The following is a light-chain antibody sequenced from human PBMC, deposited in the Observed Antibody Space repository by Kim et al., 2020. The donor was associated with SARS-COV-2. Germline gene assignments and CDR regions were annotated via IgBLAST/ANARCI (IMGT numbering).Light chain of an antibody. CDR1: SLRRYY. CDR3: NSRDSSGNRV. Sequence: SSELTQDPAVSVALGQTVRITCQGDSLRRYYASWYQQKPGQAPVLVIYGKNNRPSGIPDRFSGSRSGNTASLTITGAQAEDEADYYCNSRDSSGNRVFGTGTKVTVL. CDR2: GKN. J-gene: IGLJ1*01. V-gene: IGLV3-19*01.